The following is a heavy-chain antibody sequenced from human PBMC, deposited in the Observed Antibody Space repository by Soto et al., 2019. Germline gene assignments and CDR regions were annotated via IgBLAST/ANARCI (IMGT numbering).Heavy chain of an antibody. J-gene: IGHJ6*02. V-gene: IGHV1-69*13. CDR2: IIPIFGTA. D-gene: IGHD6-13*01. Sequence: SVKVSCKASGGTFSSYAISWVRQAPGQGLEWMGGIIPIFGTANYAQKFQGRVTITADESTSTAYMELSSLRSEDTAVYYCAATQRGKAAAGPYYYHSGTDVWGQGPTVTASS. CDR1: GGTFSSYA. CDR3: AATQRGKAAAGPYYYHSGTDV.